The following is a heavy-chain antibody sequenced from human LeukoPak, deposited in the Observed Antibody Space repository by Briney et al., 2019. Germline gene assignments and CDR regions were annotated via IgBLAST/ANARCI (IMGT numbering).Heavy chain of an antibody. J-gene: IGHJ4*02. V-gene: IGHV4-39*07. CDR3: ARGSLWFGESTPYYFDY. CDR1: GGSISSSSYY. D-gene: IGHD3-10*01. Sequence: SETLSLTCAVSGGSISSSSYYWGWIRQPPGKGLEWIGSIYYSGSTYYNPSLKSRVTISVDTSKNQFSLKLSSVTAADTAVYYCARGSLWFGESTPYYFDYWGQGTLVTVSS. CDR2: IYYSGST.